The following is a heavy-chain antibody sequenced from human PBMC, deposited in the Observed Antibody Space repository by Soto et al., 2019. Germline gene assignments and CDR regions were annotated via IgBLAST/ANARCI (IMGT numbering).Heavy chain of an antibody. D-gene: IGHD3-3*01. CDR2: ISSNGGST. CDR3: ARVAFYDFWNGYYKYFDY. Sequence: SGGSLRLSCAASGFTFSSYAMHWVRQAPGKGLEYVSAISSNGGSTYYANSVKGRFTISRDNSKNTLYLQMGSLRAEDMAVFYCARVAFYDFWNGYYKYFDYWGQGVLVTVSS. CDR1: GFTFSSYA. V-gene: IGHV3-64*01. J-gene: IGHJ4*02.